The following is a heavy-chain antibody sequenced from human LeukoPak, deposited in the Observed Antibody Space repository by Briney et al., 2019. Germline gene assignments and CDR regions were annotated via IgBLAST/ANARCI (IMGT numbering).Heavy chain of an antibody. V-gene: IGHV3-21*01. J-gene: IGHJ3*02. Sequence: GGSLRLSCAASGFTFSKYSMNWVRQAPGKGLEWVSSISSSSSNIYYADSVKGRFTISRDNAKNSLYLQMNSLRAEDTAVYYCARGTGAAARRLDIWGQGTMVTVSS. CDR1: GFTFSKYS. CDR2: ISSSSSNI. CDR3: ARGTGAAARRLDI. D-gene: IGHD6-13*01.